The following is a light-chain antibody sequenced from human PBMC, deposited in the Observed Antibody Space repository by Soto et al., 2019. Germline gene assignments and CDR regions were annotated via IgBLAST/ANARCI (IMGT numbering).Light chain of an antibody. CDR2: GAS. Sequence: EIVMTQSPATLSVSAGERVTLSCRASQSISSSLAWYQQKPGQAPSLLFYGASTRASGVPARFSGSGSGTEFTLTISSLQSEDFVVYYFHQYNGWPRTFGQGTKVEI. CDR3: HQYNGWPRT. CDR1: QSISSS. J-gene: IGKJ1*01. V-gene: IGKV3-15*01.